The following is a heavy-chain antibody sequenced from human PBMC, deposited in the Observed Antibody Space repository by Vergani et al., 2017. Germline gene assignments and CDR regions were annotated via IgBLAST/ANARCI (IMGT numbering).Heavy chain of an antibody. D-gene: IGHD3-9*01. CDR2: INPSGGHT. J-gene: IGHJ4*02. CDR1: GYTFSNYY. CDR3: ARGDYGILTGYRY. Sequence: QVPVVQSGAEVKKSGASVKVSCKTSGYTFSNYYMHWVRQAPGQWLEWMGIINPSGGHTNYAQKFQGRVTMTRDTSTSTVYMELSSLRSEDTAIYYCARGDYGILTGYRYWGQGTLVTVSA. V-gene: IGHV1-46*03.